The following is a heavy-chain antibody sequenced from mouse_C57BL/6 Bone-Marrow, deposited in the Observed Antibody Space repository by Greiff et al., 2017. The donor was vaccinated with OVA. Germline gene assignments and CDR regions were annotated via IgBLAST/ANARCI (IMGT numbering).Heavy chain of an antibody. CDR2: IDPSDSYT. D-gene: IGHD1-1*01. J-gene: IGHJ4*01. V-gene: IGHV1-69*01. Sequence: QVQLQQSGAELVMPGASVKLSCKASGYTFTSYWMHWVKQRPGQGLEWIGEIDPSDSYTNYNQTFKGKSTLTVDKSSSTAYMQLSSLTSEDSAVYYCARLRYAMDYWGQGTSVTVSS. CDR3: ARLRYAMDY. CDR1: GYTFTSYW.